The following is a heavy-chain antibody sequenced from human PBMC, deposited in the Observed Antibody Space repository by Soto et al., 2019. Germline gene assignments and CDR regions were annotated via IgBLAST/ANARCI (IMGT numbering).Heavy chain of an antibody. CDR1: GGTFSSYA. Sequence: QVQLVQSGAEVKKPGSSVKVSCKASGGTFSSYAISWVRQAPGQGLGWMGGIIPIFGTANYAQKFQGRVTITADESTSTAYMELSSLRSEDTAVYYCARERSAYYYDSSGYYYNYWGQGTLVTVSS. J-gene: IGHJ4*02. CDR2: IIPIFGTA. CDR3: ARERSAYYYDSSGYYYNY. V-gene: IGHV1-69*01. D-gene: IGHD3-22*01.